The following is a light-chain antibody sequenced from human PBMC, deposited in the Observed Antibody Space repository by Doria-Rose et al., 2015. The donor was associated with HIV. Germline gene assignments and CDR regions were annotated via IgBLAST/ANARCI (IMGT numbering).Light chain of an antibody. Sequence: TQSPGTLSLSQGERATLSCRARQSVSSSYLAWYQQKPGQAPRLLIYGASSRATGSPDRCSGSGAGTDFTLTISRLETEDVAVYYCQQYGTSLSITFGQGTLLEIK. CDR2: GAS. CDR1: QSVSSSY. V-gene: IGKV3-20*01. CDR3: QQYGTSLSIT. J-gene: IGKJ5*01.